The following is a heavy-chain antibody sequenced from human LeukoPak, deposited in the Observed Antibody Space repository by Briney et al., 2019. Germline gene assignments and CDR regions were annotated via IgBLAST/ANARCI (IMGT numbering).Heavy chain of an antibody. Sequence: GGSLRLSCAASGLTFSGSPMHWVRQASGKGLEWVGRIRSKANSYATAYAASVKGRFTISRDDSKNTAYLQMNSLKTEDTAVYYCTRSVAGTGDFDYWGQGTLVTVSS. D-gene: IGHD6-19*01. CDR3: TRSVAGTGDFDY. CDR2: IRSKANSYAT. V-gene: IGHV3-73*01. J-gene: IGHJ4*02. CDR1: GLTFSGSP.